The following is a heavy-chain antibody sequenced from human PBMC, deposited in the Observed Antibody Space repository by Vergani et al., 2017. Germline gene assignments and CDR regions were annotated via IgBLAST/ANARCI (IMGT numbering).Heavy chain of an antibody. CDR2: MNPNSGNT. Sequence: QVQLVPSGAEVKKPGASVKVSCKASGYTFTSYDINWVRQATGQGLEWMGWMNPNSGNTGYAQKFQGRVTMTRNTSISTAYMELSSLRSEDTAVYYCARGPSYDFWSGWGYYYYYYMDVWGKGTTVTVSS. V-gene: IGHV1-8*01. D-gene: IGHD3-3*01. CDR3: ARGPSYDFWSGWGYYYYYYMDV. J-gene: IGHJ6*03. CDR1: GYTFTSYD.